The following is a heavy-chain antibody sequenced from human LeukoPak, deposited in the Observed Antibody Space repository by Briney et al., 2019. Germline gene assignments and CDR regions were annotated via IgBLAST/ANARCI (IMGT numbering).Heavy chain of an antibody. V-gene: IGHV3-30*02. CDR1: GFTFSSYG. CDR3: AREMEYCSSTGCYTSLYYYYMDV. D-gene: IGHD2-2*02. Sequence: PGGSLRLSCAASGFTFSSYGMHWVRQAPGKGLEWVAFIRYDGSNKYYADSVKGRFTISRDNAKNSLYLQMNSLRAEDTAVYYCAREMEYCSSTGCYTSLYYYYMDVWGKGTTVTVSS. CDR2: IRYDGSNK. J-gene: IGHJ6*03.